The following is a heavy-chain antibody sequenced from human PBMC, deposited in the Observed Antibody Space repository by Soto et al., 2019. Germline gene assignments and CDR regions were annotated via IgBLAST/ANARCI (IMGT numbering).Heavy chain of an antibody. J-gene: IGHJ3*01. CDR1: GYPFTAYN. V-gene: IGHV1-2*04. CDR2: LSPYNGAT. D-gene: IGHD3-9*01. Sequence: QLFRPGAGVKKLGASLRVSCRASGYPFTAYNIHWVRQAPGQGLQWMGWLSPYNGATTYAQKFQDWVTMTRDTSISTAYLDLSRLSSGDTAVYYCARAQELRSFDWSWGGGAVDVWGQGTMVTASS. CDR3: ARAQELRSFDWSWGGGAVDV.